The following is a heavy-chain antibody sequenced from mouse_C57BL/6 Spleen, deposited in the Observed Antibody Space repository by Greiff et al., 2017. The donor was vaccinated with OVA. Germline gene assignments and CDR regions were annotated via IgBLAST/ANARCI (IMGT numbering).Heavy chain of an antibody. D-gene: IGHD1-1*01. V-gene: IGHV1-81*01. Sequence: QVQLQQSGAELARPGASVKLSCKASGYTFTSYGISWVKQRTGQGLEWIGEIYPRSGNTYYNEKFKGKATLTADKSSSTAYMELRSLTSEDSAVYFCARITTVVATDDDWGKGTTLTVSS. CDR3: ARITTVVATDDD. CDR1: GYTFTSYG. J-gene: IGHJ2*01. CDR2: IYPRSGNT.